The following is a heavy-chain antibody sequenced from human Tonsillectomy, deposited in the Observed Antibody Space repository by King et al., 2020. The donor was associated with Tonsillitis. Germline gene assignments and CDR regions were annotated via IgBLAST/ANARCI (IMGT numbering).Heavy chain of an antibody. V-gene: IGHV3-48*04. CDR3: ARDLVVGGYYYDYGMDV. Sequence: VQLVESGGGLVQPGGSLRLSCAASGFIFSTYSMNWVRQAPGRGLEWISYISGSSDKIYYADSVKGRFTISRDNAENSLYLQMNSLRAEDTAVYYCARDLVVGGYYYDYGMDVWGHGTTVAVSS. D-gene: IGHD1-26*01. J-gene: IGHJ6*02. CDR1: GFIFSTYS. CDR2: ISGSSDKI.